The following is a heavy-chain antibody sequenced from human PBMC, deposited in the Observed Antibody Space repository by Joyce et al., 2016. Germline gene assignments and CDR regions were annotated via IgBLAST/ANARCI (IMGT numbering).Heavy chain of an antibody. J-gene: IGHJ3*02. V-gene: IGHV3-30*18. CDR2: ISYDGSNK. CDR3: AKFFMSATPGPNDAFDI. D-gene: IGHD3-10*02. CDR1: GFTCSIYG. Sequence: QVQLVESGGGVVQPGMSLRLSCAASGFTCSIYGMHWVRQAPGKVLDWWAGISYDGSNKHDRASVKDRFTISRNNSKNTLYLQRNDRGAEDTAVYYCAKFFMSATPGPNDAFDIWGQGTMVTVSS.